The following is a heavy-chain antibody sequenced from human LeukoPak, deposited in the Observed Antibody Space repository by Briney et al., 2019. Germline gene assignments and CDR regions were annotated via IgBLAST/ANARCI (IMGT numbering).Heavy chain of an antibody. CDR2: ISSGSSII. CDR3: AKDVFTMVRGVLEY. V-gene: IGHV3-48*01. D-gene: IGHD3-10*01. Sequence: SGGSLRLSCAASGFTFSSYSMNWVRQAPGKGLEWVSHISSGSSIIFYADSVKGRFTISRDNAKNSLYLQMNSLRAEDTALYYCAKDVFTMVRGVLEYWGQGTLVTVSS. CDR1: GFTFSSYS. J-gene: IGHJ4*02.